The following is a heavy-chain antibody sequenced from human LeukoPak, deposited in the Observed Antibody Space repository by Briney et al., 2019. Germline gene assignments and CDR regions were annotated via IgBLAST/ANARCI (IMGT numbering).Heavy chain of an antibody. CDR3: ARERTGFYLAC. D-gene: IGHD3/OR15-3a*01. V-gene: IGHV3-30-3*01. CDR1: GFTFSSYA. Sequence: GRSLRLSCAASGFTFSSYAIHWVRQAPDKGLEWVAVISYDGSDKYYTDSVKGRFTISRDDSTNTLYLQMNSLRAEDTAVYYCARERTGFYLACWGQGTLVTVSS. CDR2: ISYDGSDK. J-gene: IGHJ4*02.